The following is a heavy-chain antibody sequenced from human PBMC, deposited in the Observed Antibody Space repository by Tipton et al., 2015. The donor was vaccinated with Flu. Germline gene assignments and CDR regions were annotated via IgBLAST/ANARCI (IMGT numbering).Heavy chain of an antibody. V-gene: IGHV4-61*02. Sequence: LRLSCTVSGGSISDGNYFWNWIRQPAGQGLEWIGRIHTSGTTYYKPSLKSRVTISVDTSKNLFSLNVRSVTAADTAVYFCARRDYSNYVSEPKNWFDPWGQGTLVTVSS. CDR3: ARRDYSNYVSEPKNWFDP. CDR1: GGSISDGNYF. CDR2: IHTSGTT. J-gene: IGHJ5*02. D-gene: IGHD4-11*01.